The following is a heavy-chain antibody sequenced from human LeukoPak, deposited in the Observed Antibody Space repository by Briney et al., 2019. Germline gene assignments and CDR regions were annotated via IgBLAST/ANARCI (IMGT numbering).Heavy chain of an antibody. Sequence: SETLSLTCTVSGGSISPYSWDWIRQPAGKGLEWIGRIYTSGSTNYNPSLKSRVTISVDTSKNQFSLKLSSVTAADTAVYYCARRSSTRAFDYWGQGTLVTVSS. CDR3: ARRSSTRAFDY. CDR1: GGSISPYS. J-gene: IGHJ4*02. CDR2: IYTSGST. V-gene: IGHV4-4*07. D-gene: IGHD2-2*01.